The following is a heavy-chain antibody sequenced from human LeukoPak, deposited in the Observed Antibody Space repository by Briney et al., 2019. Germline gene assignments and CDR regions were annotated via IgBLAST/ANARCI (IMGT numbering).Heavy chain of an antibody. V-gene: IGHV1-18*01. J-gene: IGHJ4*02. CDR3: ARTINWNDAIDHSDY. Sequence: ASVKVSCKASGYTFTSYGISWVRQAPGQGLEWMGWISAYNGNTNYAQKLQGRVPMTTDTSTSTAYMELRSLRSDDTAVYYCARTINWNDAIDHSDYWGQGTLVTVSS. D-gene: IGHD1-20*01. CDR2: ISAYNGNT. CDR1: GYTFTSYG.